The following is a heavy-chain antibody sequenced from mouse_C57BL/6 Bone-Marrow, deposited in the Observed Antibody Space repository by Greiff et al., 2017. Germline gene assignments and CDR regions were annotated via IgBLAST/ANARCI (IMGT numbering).Heavy chain of an antibody. D-gene: IGHD2-12*01. CDR1: GFNIKDDY. Sequence: EVQLQQSGAELVRPGASVKLSCTASGFNIKDDYMHWVKQRPEQGLEWIGWIDPENGDTEYASKFQGKATITADTSSNTAYLQLSSLTSEDTAVYYCTYTLSWFAYWGQGTLATVSA. J-gene: IGHJ3*01. CDR3: TYTLSWFAY. V-gene: IGHV14-4*01. CDR2: IDPENGDT.